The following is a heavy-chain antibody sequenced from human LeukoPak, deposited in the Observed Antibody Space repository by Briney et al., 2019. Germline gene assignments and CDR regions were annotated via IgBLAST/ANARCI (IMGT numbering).Heavy chain of an antibody. Sequence: GGSLRLSCAASGFTVSTSYMSWVRQAPGKGLVWVSRIDTDGSSTSYADSVKGRFTISRDNAKNTLYLQMSSLRAEDTAVYYCILAAAGTEFDSWGQGTLVTVSS. D-gene: IGHD6-13*01. CDR3: ILAAAGTEFDS. CDR1: GFTVSTSY. V-gene: IGHV3-74*01. J-gene: IGHJ4*02. CDR2: IDTDGSST.